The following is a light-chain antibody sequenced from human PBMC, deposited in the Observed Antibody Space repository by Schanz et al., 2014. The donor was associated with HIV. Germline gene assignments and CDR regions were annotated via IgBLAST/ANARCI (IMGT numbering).Light chain of an antibody. Sequence: QSALTQPASVSGSPGQSITISCTGTSSDVGGYKYLSWYQQYPGKAPKFIIYEGTKRPSGVPDRFSGSKSGNTASLTVSGLQAEDDADYYCSSHAGSSPYWVFGGGTKLTVL. V-gene: IGLV2-8*01. CDR1: SSDVGGYKY. CDR3: SSHAGSSPYWV. CDR2: EGT. J-gene: IGLJ3*02.